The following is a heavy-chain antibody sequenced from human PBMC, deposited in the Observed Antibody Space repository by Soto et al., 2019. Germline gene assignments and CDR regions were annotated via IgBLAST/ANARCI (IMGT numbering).Heavy chain of an antibody. CDR2: ISGSGGST. CDR1: GFTISSYA. J-gene: IGHJ5*02. V-gene: IGHV3-23*01. CDR3: ARDSRYYAPSGFDP. Sequence: PGGSLGLSCAASGFTISSYAMSWVRQAPGKGLEWVSAISGSGGSTYYAHSGKGRFTISRDNSKNTLYMQMNSLRAEDTAVYYCARDSRYYAPSGFDPWGQGTLVTVSS. D-gene: IGHD2-2*01.